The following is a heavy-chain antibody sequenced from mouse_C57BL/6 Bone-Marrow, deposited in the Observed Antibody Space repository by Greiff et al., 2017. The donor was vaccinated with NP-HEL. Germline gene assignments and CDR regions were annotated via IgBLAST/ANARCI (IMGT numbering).Heavy chain of an antibody. CDR3: ARDYYSSSSAWFAY. D-gene: IGHD1-1*01. CDR1: GYAFSSSW. Sequence: QVHVKQSGPELVKPGASVKISCKASGYAFSSSWMNWVKQRPGKGLEWIGLIYPGDGDTNYNGKFKGKATLTADKSSSTAYMQLSSLTSDDSSVYFCARDYYSSSSAWFAYWGPVILVTVSA. CDR2: IYPGDGDT. J-gene: IGHJ3*01. V-gene: IGHV1-82*01.